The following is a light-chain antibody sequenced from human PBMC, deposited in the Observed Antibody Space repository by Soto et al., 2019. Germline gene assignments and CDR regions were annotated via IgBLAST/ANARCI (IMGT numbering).Light chain of an antibody. V-gene: IGLV2-14*01. CDR2: DVT. CDR3: SSYTSTNTLV. CDR1: RSDDGGYNF. Sequence: QSALTQPASVSGSPGQSITISCTGTRSDDGGYNFVSWYQQHPGKVPKLLIYDVTHRPSGVSNRFSASKSANTASLTISGLQAEDEADYYCSSYTSTNTLVFGGGTKVTVL. J-gene: IGLJ2*01.